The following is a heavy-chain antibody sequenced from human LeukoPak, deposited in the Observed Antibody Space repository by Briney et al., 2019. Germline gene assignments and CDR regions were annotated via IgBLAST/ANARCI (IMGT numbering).Heavy chain of an antibody. V-gene: IGHV4-34*01. CDR3: ARAGSSGYRD. CDR2: INHSGST. J-gene: IGHJ4*02. CDR1: GGSISIYY. D-gene: IGHD3-22*01. Sequence: PSETLSLTCTVSGGSISIYYWSWIRQPPGKGLEWIGEINHSGSTNYNPSLKSRVTISVDTSKNQFSLKLSSVTAADTAVYYCARAGSSGYRDWGQGTLVTVSS.